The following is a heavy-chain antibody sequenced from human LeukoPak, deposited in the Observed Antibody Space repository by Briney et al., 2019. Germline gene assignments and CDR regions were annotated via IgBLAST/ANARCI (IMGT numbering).Heavy chain of an antibody. CDR3: ARGSGYFDH. Sequence: GGSLRLSCAASGFTFKNFAMPWVRQAPGKGLAWVTLISSDGSRQNYADSVTGRFTISRDNSRNTLFLQMNSLRPEDTAVYCCARGSGYFDHWGQGTLVTVSS. CDR1: GFTFKNFA. D-gene: IGHD3-3*01. V-gene: IGHV3-30*04. J-gene: IGHJ4*02. CDR2: ISSDGSRQ.